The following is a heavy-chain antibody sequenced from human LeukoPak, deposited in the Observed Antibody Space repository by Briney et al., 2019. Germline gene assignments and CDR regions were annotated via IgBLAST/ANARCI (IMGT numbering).Heavy chain of an antibody. CDR2: INPDSGVT. CDR3: ARFRSRSSWYIPPFDF. CDR1: GYTFTGYY. D-gene: IGHD6-13*01. Sequence: ASVKVSCKASGYTFTGYYIHWVRQAPGPGLEWMGWINPDSGVTNYAQKFQGRVTMTRDTSISTAYMELSRLTSDDTAVYYCARFRSRSSWYIPPFDFWGQGTLVTVSS. J-gene: IGHJ4*02. V-gene: IGHV1-2*02.